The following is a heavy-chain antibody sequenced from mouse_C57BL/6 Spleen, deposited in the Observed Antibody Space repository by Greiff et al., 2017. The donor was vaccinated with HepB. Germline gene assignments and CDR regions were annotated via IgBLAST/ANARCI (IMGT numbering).Heavy chain of an antibody. V-gene: IGHV5-4*01. D-gene: IGHD1-1*01. CDR3: ARDRLITTVVAPYWYFDV. Sequence: DVKLQESGGGLVKPGGSLKLSCAASGFTFSSYAMSWVRQTPEKRLEWVATISDGGSYTYYPDNVKGRFTISRDNAKNNLYLQMSHLKSEDTAMYYCARDRLITTVVAPYWYFDVWGTGTTVTVSS. J-gene: IGHJ1*03. CDR2: ISDGGSYT. CDR1: GFTFSSYA.